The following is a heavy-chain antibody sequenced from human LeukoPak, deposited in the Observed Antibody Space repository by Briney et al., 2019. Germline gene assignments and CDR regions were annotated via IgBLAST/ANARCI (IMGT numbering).Heavy chain of an antibody. J-gene: IGHJ6*02. CDR3: ARNKVGYYYGSGSSMDV. D-gene: IGHD3-10*01. CDR2: ISYDGSNK. Sequence: GGSLRLSCAASGFTFSSYEMHWVRQAPGKGLEWVAVISYDGSNKYYADSVKGRFTISRDNSKNTLYLQMNSLRAEDTAVYNCARNKVGYYYGSGSSMDVWGQGTTVTVSS. CDR1: GFTFSSYE. V-gene: IGHV3-30-3*01.